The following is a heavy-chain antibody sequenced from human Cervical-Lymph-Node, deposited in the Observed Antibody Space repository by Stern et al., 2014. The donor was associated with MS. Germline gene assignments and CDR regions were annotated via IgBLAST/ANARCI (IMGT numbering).Heavy chain of an antibody. V-gene: IGHV1-69*01. D-gene: IGHD6-13*01. J-gene: IGHJ5*02. CDR2: IFPVFGTP. CDR3: ALSSETSDRWYSLGYDL. CDR1: GGTFSKFP. Sequence: VQLVESGAEVTKPGSSVKGSCKASGGTFSKFPSSWVRQAPGQGLGWMGGIFPVFGTPTYAQEFRCRVTITADVSTSTVYMELSSLRSDDTAVYYCALSSETSDRWYSLGYDLWGQGTLVTVSS.